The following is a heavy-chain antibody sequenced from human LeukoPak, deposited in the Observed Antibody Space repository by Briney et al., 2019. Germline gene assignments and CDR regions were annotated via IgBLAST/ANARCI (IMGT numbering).Heavy chain of an antibody. V-gene: IGHV1-69*04. CDR2: IIPILGIA. Sequence: SVKVSCKASGGTFSSYAISWVRQAPGQGLEWMGRIIPILGIANYAQKFQGRVTITADKSTSTAYMELSSLRSEDTAVYYCARGFSSGYSPFDYWGQGTLVTVSS. CDR3: ARGFSSGYSPFDY. J-gene: IGHJ4*02. D-gene: IGHD3-22*01. CDR1: GGTFSSYA.